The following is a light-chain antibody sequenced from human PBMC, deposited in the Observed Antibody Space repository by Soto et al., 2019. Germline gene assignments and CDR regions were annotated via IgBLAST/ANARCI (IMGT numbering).Light chain of an antibody. J-gene: IGKJ4*01. CDR2: DAS. CDR3: QQYNNWPLT. CDR1: QSVDND. Sequence: ELVMTQSPATLSVSPGDRATLSCRASQSVDNDLAWYQQKPGQPPRLLIYDASTRATGIPARFSGSQSGTEFTLTFSSLLSEDFAVYFCQQYNNWPLTFGGGTKVETK. V-gene: IGKV3D-15*01.